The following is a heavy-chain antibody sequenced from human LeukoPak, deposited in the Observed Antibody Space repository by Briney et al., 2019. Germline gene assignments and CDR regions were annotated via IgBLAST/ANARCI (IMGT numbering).Heavy chain of an antibody. Sequence: KASETLSLTCAVYGGSFSGYYWSWIRQPPGKGLEWIGYIYYSGSTNYNPSLKSRVTISVDTSKNQFSLKLSSVTAADTAVYYCATTYYYDSSGYYSYYYYYGMDVWGQGTTVTVSS. V-gene: IGHV4-59*01. CDR2: IYYSGST. CDR1: GGSFSGYY. D-gene: IGHD3-22*01. CDR3: ATTYYYDSSGYYSYYYYYGMDV. J-gene: IGHJ6*02.